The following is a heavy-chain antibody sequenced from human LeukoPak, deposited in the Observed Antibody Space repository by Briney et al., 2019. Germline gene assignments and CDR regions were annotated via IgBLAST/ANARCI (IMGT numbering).Heavy chain of an antibody. Sequence: PSETLSLTCTVSGGSISSYYWSWIRQPPGKGLEWIGEINHSGSTNYNPSLKSRVTISVDTSKNQFSLKLSSVTAADTAVYYCARGTMTTVTTFHYWGQGTLVTVSS. CDR3: ARGTMTTVTTFHY. V-gene: IGHV4-34*01. D-gene: IGHD4-11*01. CDR1: GGSISSYY. CDR2: INHSGST. J-gene: IGHJ4*02.